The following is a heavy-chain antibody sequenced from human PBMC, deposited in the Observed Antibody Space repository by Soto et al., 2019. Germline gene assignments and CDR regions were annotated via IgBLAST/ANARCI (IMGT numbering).Heavy chain of an antibody. V-gene: IGHV1-18*04. CDR2: INIHNGDT. CDR1: GYPFTTYG. Sequence: GPEVRKPGASVKVSCKASGYPFTTYGINWVRQAPGQGLEWMGWINIHNGDTNYAEKVQGRVTMSTDTSTTTAYMELRSLTSDDTAVYYCARQYSGAYYIYWGQGTLVTVSS. D-gene: IGHD1-26*01. J-gene: IGHJ4*02. CDR3: ARQYSGAYYIY.